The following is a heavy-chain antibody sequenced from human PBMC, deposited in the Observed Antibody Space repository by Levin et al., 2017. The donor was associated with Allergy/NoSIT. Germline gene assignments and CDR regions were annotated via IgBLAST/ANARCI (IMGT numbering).Heavy chain of an antibody. J-gene: IGHJ4*02. V-gene: IGHV3-9*01. Sequence: SLKISCAASGFTFDDYAMHWVRQAPGKGLEWVSGISWNSGSIGYADSVKGRFTISRDNAKNSLYLQMNSLRAEDTALYYCAKDVGYSYEEMIDYWGQGTLVTVSS. CDR2: ISWNSGSI. D-gene: IGHD5-18*01. CDR3: AKDVGYSYEEMIDY. CDR1: GFTFDDYA.